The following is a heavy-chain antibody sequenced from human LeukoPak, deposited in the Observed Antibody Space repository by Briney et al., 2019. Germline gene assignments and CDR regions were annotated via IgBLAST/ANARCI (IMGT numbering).Heavy chain of an antibody. CDR3: ARVGYCSSTSCYTGKGDFDY. J-gene: IGHJ4*02. CDR1: GFTFSSYA. CDR2: ISYDGSNK. V-gene: IGHV3-30-3*01. Sequence: GGSLRLSCAASGFTFSSYAMHWVRQAPGKGLEWVAVISYDGSNKYYADSVKGRFTISRDNSKNTLYPQMNSLRAEDTAVYYCARVGYCSSTSCYTGKGDFDYWGQGTLVTVSS. D-gene: IGHD2-2*02.